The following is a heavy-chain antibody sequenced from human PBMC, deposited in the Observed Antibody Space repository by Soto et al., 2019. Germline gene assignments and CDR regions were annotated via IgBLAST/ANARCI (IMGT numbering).Heavy chain of an antibody. CDR3: VKRGRNWGAFDF. CDR1: GFILNNYA. D-gene: IGHD7-27*01. CDR2: IGGTDGDSDGVT. V-gene: IGHV3-23*01. J-gene: IGHJ3*01. Sequence: VQLLESGGDLVQPGGSLRLSCVASGFILNNYAMSWVRQAPGKGLEWVSTIGGTDGDSDGVTWYEDSVKGQFTISRDSSANTLFLHMDNLRDEDSALYYCVKRGRNWGAFDFWGQGTTVVVSS.